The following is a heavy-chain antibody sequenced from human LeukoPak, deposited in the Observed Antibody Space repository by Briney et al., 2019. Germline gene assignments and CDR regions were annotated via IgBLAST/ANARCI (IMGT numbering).Heavy chain of an antibody. D-gene: IGHD6-13*01. J-gene: IGHJ4*02. CDR1: GFIFGEYA. V-gene: IGHV3-23*01. CDR3: TLGSLYSSSWYGDY. CDR2: ISGDGGST. Sequence: GRSLRLSCAASGFIFGEYAMHWVRQAPGKGLEWVSAISGDGGSTYYAVSVKGRFTISRDNSKNTLYLQMNGLRAEDTAVYYCTLGSLYSSSWYGDYWGQGTLVTVSS.